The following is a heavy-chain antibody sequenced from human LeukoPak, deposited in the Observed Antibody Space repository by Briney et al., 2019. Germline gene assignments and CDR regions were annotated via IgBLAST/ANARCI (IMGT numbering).Heavy chain of an antibody. CDR2: ISGSGGST. J-gene: IGHJ4*02. V-gene: IGHV3-21*01. D-gene: IGHD2-8*01. Sequence: GGSLRLSCAASGFTFSSYGMHWVRQAPGKGLEWVSAISGSGGSTYYADSVKGRFTISRDNAKNSLYLQMNSLRAEDTAVYYCAGRYCTNGVCFYMGYWGQGTLVTVSS. CDR1: GFTFSSYG. CDR3: AGRYCTNGVCFYMGY.